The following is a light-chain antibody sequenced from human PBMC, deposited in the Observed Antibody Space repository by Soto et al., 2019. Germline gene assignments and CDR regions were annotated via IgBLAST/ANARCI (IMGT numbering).Light chain of an antibody. V-gene: IGKV3-11*01. CDR1: QSVSTY. CDR3: QQRNNWPPYT. J-gene: IGKJ2*01. CDR2: DAS. Sequence: EIVLTQSPATLSLSPGERATLSCRASQSVSTYLAWYQQQPGQAPRLLIYDASNRATGIPARFSGSGSGTDFTLTISSLEPEDSAVYYCQQRNNWPPYTFGQGTKLEIK.